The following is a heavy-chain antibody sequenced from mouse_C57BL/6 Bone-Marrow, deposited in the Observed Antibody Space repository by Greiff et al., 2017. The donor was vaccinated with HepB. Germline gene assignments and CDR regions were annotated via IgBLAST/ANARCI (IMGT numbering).Heavy chain of an antibody. CDR3: ARRRSITTVVATDYAMDY. Sequence: EVMLVESGGGLVQPGGSLKLSCAASGFTFSDYYMYWVRQTPEKRLEWVAYISNGGGSTYYPDTVKGRFTISRDNAKNTLYLQMSRLKSEDTAMYYCARRRSITTVVATDYAMDYWGQGTSVTVSS. D-gene: IGHD1-1*01. CDR2: ISNGGGST. J-gene: IGHJ4*01. CDR1: GFTFSDYY. V-gene: IGHV5-12*01.